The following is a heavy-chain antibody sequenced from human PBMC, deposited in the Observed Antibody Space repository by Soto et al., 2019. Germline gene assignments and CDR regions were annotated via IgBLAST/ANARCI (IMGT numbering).Heavy chain of an antibody. V-gene: IGHV3-30*04. CDR3: ARSRSGAVADSFDF. D-gene: IGHD3-10*01. J-gene: IGHJ4*02. Sequence: GSPRLSCAASGLTFRSYAIHWVRQAPGKGLEWVAVISRDGTNKYYVDSVKGRFTISRDNSKDTVYLQMNSLRDEDSAMFYCARSRSGAVADSFDFWGQGTLVTVSS. CDR1: GLTFRSYA. CDR2: ISRDGTNK.